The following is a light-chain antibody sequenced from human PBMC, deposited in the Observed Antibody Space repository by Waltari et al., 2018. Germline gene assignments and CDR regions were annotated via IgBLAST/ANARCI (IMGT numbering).Light chain of an antibody. CDR1: QSIADTS. Sequence: IVLTQSPGTLSLSPGERASLSCRASQSIADTSVAWYRQKSGQPPRLLIYGASRRAAGVPDRFSGSGSGTEFTLNINSLEPEDFAVYYCQEHDGSWYSFGQGTKVEIK. V-gene: IGKV3-20*01. CDR2: GAS. J-gene: IGKJ2*01. CDR3: QEHDGSWYS.